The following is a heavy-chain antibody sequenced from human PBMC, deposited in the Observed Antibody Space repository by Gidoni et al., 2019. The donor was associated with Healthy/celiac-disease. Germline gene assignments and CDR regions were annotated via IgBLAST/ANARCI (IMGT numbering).Heavy chain of an antibody. V-gene: IGHV3-23*01. D-gene: IGHD6-19*01. J-gene: IGHJ3*02. CDR1: GLTCSRDA. CDR3: AKGRRTSIAVATRAFDI. CDR2: IIGGGGST. Sequence: EVQLLEPGGGLVPPGGSLRPSGAAYGLTCSRDAMIWVRQVPGKGLDWVSAIIGGGGSTYYADTVKCRFTISRDNSKNTLYLQMNSLRAEDAAVYYCAKGRRTSIAVATRAFDIWGQGTMVTVSS.